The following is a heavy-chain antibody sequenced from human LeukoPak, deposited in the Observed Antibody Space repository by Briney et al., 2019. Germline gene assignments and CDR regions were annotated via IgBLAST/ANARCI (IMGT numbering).Heavy chain of an antibody. Sequence: GGSLRLSCAASGFTFSHSIMHWVRQAPGKGLEWVAVVEADGKKIYYADSVKGRFTIPRDNSHNTVYLQMNSLRAADTALYYCAREKSRYGHNESLYYYYMVVWGKGATVTVSS. J-gene: IGHJ6*03. CDR1: GFTFSHSI. CDR3: AREKSRYGHNESLYYYYMVV. D-gene: IGHD5-24*01. V-gene: IGHV3-30*04. CDR2: VEADGKKI.